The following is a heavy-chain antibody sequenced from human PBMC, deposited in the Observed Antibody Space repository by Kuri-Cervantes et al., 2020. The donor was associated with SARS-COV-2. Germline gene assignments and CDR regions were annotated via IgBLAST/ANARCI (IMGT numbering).Heavy chain of an antibody. V-gene: IGHV4-39*02. CDR2: IHHSGST. CDR3: ARDLIAAAGQYYYYGMDV. D-gene: IGHD6-13*01. J-gene: IGHJ6*02. CDR1: GDSISSSLHY. Sequence: SETLSLTCSVSGDSISSSLHYWAWLRQPPGKGLEWIANIHHSGSTHYNPSLKSRVTISVDTSKNHFSLNLDSVTAADTAVYYCARDLIAAAGQYYYYGMDVWGQGTTVTVSS.